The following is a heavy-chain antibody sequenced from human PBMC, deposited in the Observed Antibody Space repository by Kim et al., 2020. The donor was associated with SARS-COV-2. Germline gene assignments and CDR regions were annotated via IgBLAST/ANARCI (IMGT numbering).Heavy chain of an antibody. J-gene: IGHJ6*04. D-gene: IGHD2-2*01. Sequence: GGSLRLSCAASGFTFSSYAMSWVRQAPGKGLEWVSVIYSGGSSTYYADSVKGRFTISRDNSKNTLYLQMNSLRAEDTAVYYCAKVPDPYCSSTSCYGFDYYYGMDVWGEGATVTVSS. CDR2: IYSGGSST. CDR3: AKVPDPYCSSTSCYGFDYYYGMDV. V-gene: IGHV3-23*03. CDR1: GFTFSSYA.